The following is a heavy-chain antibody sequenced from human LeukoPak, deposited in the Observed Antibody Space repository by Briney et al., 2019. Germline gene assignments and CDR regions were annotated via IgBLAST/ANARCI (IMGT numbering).Heavy chain of an antibody. D-gene: IGHD4-17*01. CDR2: IYYSGST. Sequence: SETLSLTCTVSGGSISSYYWSWLRQPPGKGLEWIGYIYYSGSTNYNPSLKSRVTISVDTSKNQFSLKLSSVTAADTAVYYWARDNGDQVYLWYFDYWGQGTLVTFSS. CDR1: GGSISSYY. J-gene: IGHJ4*02. CDR3: ARDNGDQVYLWYFDY. V-gene: IGHV4-59*01.